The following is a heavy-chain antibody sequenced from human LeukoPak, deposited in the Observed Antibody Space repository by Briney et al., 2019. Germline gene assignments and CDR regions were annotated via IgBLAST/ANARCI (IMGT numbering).Heavy chain of an antibody. CDR3: ARVRCSSTSCYEIWFDP. J-gene: IGHJ5*02. CDR2: IYYSGST. V-gene: IGHV4-59*11. CDR1: GGSISSHY. Sequence: PSETLSLTCTVSGGSISSHYWSWIRQPPGKGLEWIGYIYYSGSTNYNPSLKSRVTISVDTSKNQFSLKLSSVTAADTAVYYCARVRCSSTSCYEIWFDPWGKGTLVTVSS. D-gene: IGHD2-2*01.